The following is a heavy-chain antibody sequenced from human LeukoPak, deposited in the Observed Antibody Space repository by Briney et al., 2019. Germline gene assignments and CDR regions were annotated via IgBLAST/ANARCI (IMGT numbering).Heavy chain of an antibody. CDR3: ARGGSPYSSSWYSAGFDP. CDR2: INPSGGST. V-gene: IGHV1-46*01. Sequence: ASVKVSCKASGYTFTSYDINWVRQAPGQGLEWMGIINPSGGSTSYAQKFQGRVTMTRDMSTSTVYMELSSLRSEDTAVYYCARGGSPYSSSWYSAGFDPWGQGTLVTVSS. J-gene: IGHJ5*02. D-gene: IGHD6-13*01. CDR1: GYTFTSYD.